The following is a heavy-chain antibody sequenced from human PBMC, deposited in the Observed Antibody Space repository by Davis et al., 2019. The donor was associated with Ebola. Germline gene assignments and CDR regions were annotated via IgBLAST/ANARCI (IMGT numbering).Heavy chain of an antibody. Sequence: SLMISCAASGVCFSDYHMSWILQAPGKGLEWVSYISSSGSTIYYADSVKGRFTISRDNAKNSLYLQMNSLRAEDTAVYYCARGGYRYGLIYYYYGMDVWGKGTTVTVSS. CDR2: ISSSGSTI. CDR1: GVCFSDYH. CDR3: ARGGYRYGLIYYYYGMDV. J-gene: IGHJ6*04. D-gene: IGHD5-18*01. V-gene: IGHV3-11*01.